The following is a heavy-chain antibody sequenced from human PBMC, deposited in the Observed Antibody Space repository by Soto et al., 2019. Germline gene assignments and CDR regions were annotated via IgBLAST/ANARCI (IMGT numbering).Heavy chain of an antibody. CDR1: GGTFSSYA. Sequence: GASVKVSCKASGGTFSSYAISWVRQAPGQGLEWMGGIIPIFGTANYAQKFQGRVTITADGSTSTAYMELSSLRSEDTAVYYCARDYYGSGSYRGGWFDPWGQGTLVTVSS. CDR3: ARDYYGSGSYRGGWFDP. D-gene: IGHD3-10*01. J-gene: IGHJ5*02. V-gene: IGHV1-69*13. CDR2: IIPIFGTA.